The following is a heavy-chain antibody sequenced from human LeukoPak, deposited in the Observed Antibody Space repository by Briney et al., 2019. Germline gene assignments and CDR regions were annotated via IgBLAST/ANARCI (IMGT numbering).Heavy chain of an antibody. CDR2: ITGRGDNT. CDR3: AKDHVGTITLRDFDS. V-gene: IGHV3-23*01. D-gene: IGHD1-26*01. Sequence: GGSLRLSCAASGFIVDSSAMSWLRQAPGKGLQWVSTITGRGDNTYYADSLKGRFSISRDNSKDTLYLLMNSLSADDTATYYCAKDHVGTITLRDFDSWGQGTLVTVSS. J-gene: IGHJ4*02. CDR1: GFIVDSSA.